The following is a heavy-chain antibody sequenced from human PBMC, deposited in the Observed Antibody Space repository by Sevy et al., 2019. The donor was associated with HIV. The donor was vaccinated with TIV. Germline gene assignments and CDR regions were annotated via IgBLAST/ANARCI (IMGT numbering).Heavy chain of an antibody. J-gene: IGHJ6*02. Sequence: ASVKVSCKASGGTFSKYAITWVRQAPGQGLEWMGGIIPIFGTANYAQKFQGRVTITADESTSTAYMELSSRRSEDTAVYYCARDRGFSSTREYGMDVWGQGTTVTVSS. CDR3: ARDRGFSSTREYGMDV. D-gene: IGHD2-2*01. V-gene: IGHV1-69*13. CDR1: GGTFSKYA. CDR2: IIPIFGTA.